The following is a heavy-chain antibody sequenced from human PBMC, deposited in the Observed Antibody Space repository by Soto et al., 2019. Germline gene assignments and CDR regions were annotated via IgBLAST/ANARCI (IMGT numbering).Heavy chain of an antibody. CDR3: ARQGGAIYYGMDV. CDR1: GGTFSSYT. D-gene: IGHD3-16*01. Sequence: QVQLVQSGAEVKKPGSSVKVSCKASGGTFSSYTISWVRQAPGQGLEWMGRIIPILGIANYAQKFQGRVTITADKSTSTAYMELSSLRSEDTAVYYCARQGGAIYYGMDVWGHGTTVTVSS. V-gene: IGHV1-69*02. J-gene: IGHJ6*02. CDR2: IIPILGIA.